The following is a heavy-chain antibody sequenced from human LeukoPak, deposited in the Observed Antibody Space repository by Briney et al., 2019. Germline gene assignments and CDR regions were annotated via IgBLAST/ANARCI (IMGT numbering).Heavy chain of an antibody. Sequence: ASVKVSCKASGYTFTSYGITWVRQAPGQGLEWMGWISTYNDYINFAPKFQGRVTMTTDTSTNTAYMELRSLTSDDTAVYFCARDRRSSRAFDIWGQGTVVTVSS. CDR2: ISTYNDYI. CDR3: ARDRRSSRAFDI. J-gene: IGHJ3*02. V-gene: IGHV1-18*01. D-gene: IGHD3-10*01. CDR1: GYTFTSYG.